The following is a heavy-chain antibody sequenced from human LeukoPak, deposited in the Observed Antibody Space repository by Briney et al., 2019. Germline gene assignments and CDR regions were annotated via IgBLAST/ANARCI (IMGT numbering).Heavy chain of an antibody. CDR3: ARLIGGDYFDY. CDR2: IYYSGST. V-gene: IGHV4-59*08. J-gene: IGHJ4*02. CDR1: GGSISSYY. Sequence: PSKTLSLTCTVSGGSISSYYWSWIRQPPGKGLEWIGYIYYSGSTNYNPSLKSRVTISVDTSKNQFSLKLSSMTAADTAVYYCARLIGGDYFDYWGQGTLVTVSS. D-gene: IGHD1-26*01.